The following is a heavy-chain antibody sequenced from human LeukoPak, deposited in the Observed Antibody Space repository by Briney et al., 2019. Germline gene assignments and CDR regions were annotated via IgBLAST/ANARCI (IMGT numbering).Heavy chain of an antibody. CDR3: ARVTKEDLIDY. J-gene: IGHJ4*02. Sequence: SETLSLTCIVSGYSISSGYYWGWIRQPPGKGLEWIGSISHSGSTVYNPSLKSRLTISVDTSKNQFSLKLSSVTAADTAVYYCARVTKEDLIDYWGQGTLVTVSS. CDR1: GYSISSGYY. D-gene: IGHD4-11*01. CDR2: ISHSGST. V-gene: IGHV4-38-2*02.